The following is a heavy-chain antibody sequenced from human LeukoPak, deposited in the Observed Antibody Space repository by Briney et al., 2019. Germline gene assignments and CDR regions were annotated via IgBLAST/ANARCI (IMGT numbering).Heavy chain of an antibody. CDR1: GGSFSGYY. V-gene: IGHV4-34*01. J-gene: IGHJ4*02. CDR3: ARGWDC. Sequence: SETLSLTCAVYGGSFSGYYWSWIRQPPGKGLEWIGEINHSGSTNYNPSLKSRVTISVDTSKNQFSLKLSSVTAADTAVYYCARGWDCWGQGTLVTVSS. CDR2: INHSGST.